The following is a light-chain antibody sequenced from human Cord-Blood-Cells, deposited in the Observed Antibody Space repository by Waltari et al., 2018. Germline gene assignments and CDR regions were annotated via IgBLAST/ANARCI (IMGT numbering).Light chain of an antibody. V-gene: IGLV3-19*01. Sequence: SSELTQDPAVSVALGQTVRITCQGDSLRSNYASRYQQNPGQAPVLVIYGKNNRPSWMPDRFTGSSAGNTASLTITEAQAEDEADYYCNSGDSSGSLVVFGGGTKLTVL. CDR3: NSGDSSGSLVV. CDR1: SLRSNY. J-gene: IGLJ2*01. CDR2: GKN.